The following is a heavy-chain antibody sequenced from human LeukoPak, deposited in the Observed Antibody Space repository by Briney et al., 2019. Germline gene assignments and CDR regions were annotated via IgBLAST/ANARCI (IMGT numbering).Heavy chain of an antibody. CDR2: LYYSGYS. V-gene: IGHV4-59*08. J-gene: IGHJ4*02. D-gene: IGHD2-21*01. Sequence: PSETLSLTCTVSGGSITSYYWAWLRQPPGKGLEWIGYLYYSGYSNYNPSLKSRVSMSVDTSKNQFSLKLTSVTAADTAVYYCARHSIASDGARLFDYWGRGALVTVSS. CDR1: GGSITSYY. CDR3: ARHSIASDGARLFDY.